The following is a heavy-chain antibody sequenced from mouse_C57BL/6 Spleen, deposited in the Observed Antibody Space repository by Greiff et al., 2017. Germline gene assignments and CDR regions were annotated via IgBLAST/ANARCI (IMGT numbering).Heavy chain of an antibody. CDR1: GYTFTDYY. V-gene: IGHV1-26*01. CDR3: ARLGGSAWFAY. CDR2: INPNNGGT. J-gene: IGHJ3*01. Sequence: EVQLQQSGPELVKPGASVKISCKASGYTFTDYYMNWVKQSHGKSLEWIGDINPNNGGTSYNQKFKGKATLTVDKSSSTAYMELRSLTSEDSAVYYCARLGGSAWFAYWGQGTLVTVSA.